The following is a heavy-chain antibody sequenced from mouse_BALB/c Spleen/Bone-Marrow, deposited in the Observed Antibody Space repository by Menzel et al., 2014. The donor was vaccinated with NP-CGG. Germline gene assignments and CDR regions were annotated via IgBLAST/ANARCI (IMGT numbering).Heavy chain of an antibody. J-gene: IGHJ4*01. CDR1: GYTFTDNW. Sequence: ESGAELGMPGASVKMSCKASGYTFTDNWMYWVKQRPGQGLEWIGAIDTSDSYTNFNQKFMGKASLTVDASSSTAYLQLSSLTAGDTAVYYCTREGHYYGSDALDYWGQGTSVTVSS. CDR3: TREGHYYGSDALDY. D-gene: IGHD1-2*01. V-gene: IGHV1-69*01. CDR2: IDTSDSYT.